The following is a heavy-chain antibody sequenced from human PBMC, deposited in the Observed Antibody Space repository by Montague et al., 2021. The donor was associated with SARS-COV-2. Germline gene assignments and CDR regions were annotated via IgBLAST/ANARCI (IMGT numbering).Heavy chain of an antibody. J-gene: IGHJ3*02. CDR1: GASISGYF. CDR2: MYDSGST. CDR3: ARGDGVVVAAPYI. Sequence: SETLSLTCTVSGASISGYFWSWIRQPAGKGLEWIGHMYDSGSTYYNPSLTSRVTMSLDTSKNQFSLKLSSVTAADTAVYYCARGDGVVVAAPYIWGQGTMVTVSS. V-gene: IGHV4-59*06. D-gene: IGHD2-15*01.